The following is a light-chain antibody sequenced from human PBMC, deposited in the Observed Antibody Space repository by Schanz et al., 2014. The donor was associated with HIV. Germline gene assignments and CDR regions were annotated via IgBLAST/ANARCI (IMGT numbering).Light chain of an antibody. J-gene: IGLJ3*02. CDR2: DVS. CDR1: SGYIIRNDY. V-gene: IGLV2-14*01. Sequence: QSALTQPASVSGSPGQSITISCTGTSGYIIRNDYVSWYQQHPGKAPKLMIYDVSNRPSGVSNRFSGSKSGNTASLTISGLQAEDEADYYCCSYTTTSTHGFGGGTKLTVL. CDR3: CSYTTTSTHG.